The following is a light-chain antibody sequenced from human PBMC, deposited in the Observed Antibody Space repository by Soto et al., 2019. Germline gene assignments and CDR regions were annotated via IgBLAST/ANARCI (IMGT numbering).Light chain of an antibody. CDR1: QSISIN. V-gene: IGKV3-15*01. Sequence: EIVMTQSPATLSVSPGERAILSCRASQSISINLAWYQQKPGQAPRLLIYAASNRATGVPARFSGSWSGTEFTLTISSLQSEDFAVYYCQHYGSSPRTFGQGTKVEIK. CDR3: QHYGSSPRT. J-gene: IGKJ1*01. CDR2: AAS.